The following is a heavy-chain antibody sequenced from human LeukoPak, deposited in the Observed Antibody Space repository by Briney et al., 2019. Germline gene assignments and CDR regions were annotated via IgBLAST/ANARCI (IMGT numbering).Heavy chain of an antibody. V-gene: IGHV3-21*01. CDR3: ARDLRPYSGYDNLAFDI. J-gene: IGHJ3*02. CDR1: GFTFSSYT. D-gene: IGHD5-12*01. CDR2: ISTSSSYI. Sequence: GGSLRLSGAASGFTFSSYTMNWVRLAPGKGLQWVSFISTSSSYIYYADSVKGRFTVSRDNAKNSLYLQMNSLRAEDTAVYYCARDLRPYSGYDNLAFDIWGQGTMVTVSS.